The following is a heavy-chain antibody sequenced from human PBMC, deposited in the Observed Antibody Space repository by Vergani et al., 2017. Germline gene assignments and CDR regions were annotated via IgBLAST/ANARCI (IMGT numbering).Heavy chain of an antibody. Sequence: QVQLQESGPGLVKPSETLSLTCTVSGGSISSYYWSWIRQPPGKGLEWIGYIYYSGSTYYNPSLKSRVTISVDTSKNQFSLKLSSVTAADTAVYYCARSWEDIVVVPAAIGAFDIWGQGTMVTVSS. CDR3: ARSWEDIVVVPAAIGAFDI. D-gene: IGHD2-2*01. CDR2: IYYSGST. V-gene: IGHV4-59*06. CDR1: GGSISSYY. J-gene: IGHJ3*02.